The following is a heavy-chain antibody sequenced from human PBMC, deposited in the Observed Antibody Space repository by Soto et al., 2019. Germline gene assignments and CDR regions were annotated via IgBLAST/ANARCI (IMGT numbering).Heavy chain of an antibody. CDR1: GDSVSSNSAA. J-gene: IGHJ4*02. Sequence: SQTLSLTCAISGDSVSSNSAAWSWIRQSPSRGLEWLGRTYYRSKWYNDYAVSVKSRITINPDTSKNQFSPQLNSVTPEDTAVYYCARGRDSSGYYPYYFDYWGQGTLVTVSS. CDR2: TYYRSKWYN. D-gene: IGHD3-22*01. V-gene: IGHV6-1*01. CDR3: ARGRDSSGYYPYYFDY.